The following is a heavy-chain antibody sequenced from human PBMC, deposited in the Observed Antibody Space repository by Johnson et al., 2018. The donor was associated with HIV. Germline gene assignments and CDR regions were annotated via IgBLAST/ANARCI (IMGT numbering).Heavy chain of an antibody. CDR2: ISGSGGST. D-gene: IGHD1-26*01. V-gene: IGHV3-23*04. CDR3: AGVVARVGAHGAPVCAFDS. Sequence: VQLVESGGGLVQPGGSLRLSCAASGFTFSSYAMRWVRQAPGKGLEWVSAISGSGGSTYYADSVKGRFTMSRDNSKNSLYLQMNSLRAEDTALYYCAGVVARVGAHGAPVCAFDSWGQGTMVTVSS. J-gene: IGHJ3*02. CDR1: GFTFSSYA.